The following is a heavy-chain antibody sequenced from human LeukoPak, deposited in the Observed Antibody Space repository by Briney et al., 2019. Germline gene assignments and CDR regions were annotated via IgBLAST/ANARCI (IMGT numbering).Heavy chain of an antibody. V-gene: IGHV4-34*01. CDR1: GASFSGYY. J-gene: IGHJ4*02. CDR3: ARRSGSYLGY. Sequence: MSSESLSLTCAVYGASFSGYYWSWIRHPPGKGLKWIGEINHSGSTNYKPSLKDRVTISVDTSKNQFSLKLSSVTAAETAVYYCARRSGSYLGYWGQGTLVTVSS. D-gene: IGHD1-26*01. CDR2: INHSGST.